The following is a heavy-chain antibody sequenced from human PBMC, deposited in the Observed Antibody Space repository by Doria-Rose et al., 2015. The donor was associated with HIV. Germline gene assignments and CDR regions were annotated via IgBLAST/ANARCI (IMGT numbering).Heavy chain of an antibody. D-gene: IGHD6-13*01. CDR3: ARIKSSRWYHKYYFDF. V-gene: IGHV2-26*01. Sequence: QITLKESGPVLVKPTETPTLTCTVSGVSLSSPGMGVSWIRQPPGKALEWLANIFSDDERSYKTSLKSRLTISRGTSKSQVVLTMTDMDPVGTATYYCARIKSSRWYHKYYFDFWGQGTLVIVSA. J-gene: IGHJ4*02. CDR1: GVSLSSPGMG. CDR2: IFSDDER.